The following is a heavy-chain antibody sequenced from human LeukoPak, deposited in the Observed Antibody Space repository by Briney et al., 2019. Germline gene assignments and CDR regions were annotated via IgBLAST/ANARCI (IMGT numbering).Heavy chain of an antibody. CDR1: GFTFDDYA. CDR3: ARGGGWSGSNWFDP. V-gene: IGHV3-9*03. Sequence: GRSMRLSCAASGFTFDDYAMHWVRQAPGKGLEWVSGISWNSGSIGYADSVKGRFTFSRDNAKNSLYLQMNSLRAEDMALYYCARGGGWSGSNWFDPWGQGTLVTVSS. CDR2: ISWNSGSI. D-gene: IGHD3-3*01. J-gene: IGHJ5*02.